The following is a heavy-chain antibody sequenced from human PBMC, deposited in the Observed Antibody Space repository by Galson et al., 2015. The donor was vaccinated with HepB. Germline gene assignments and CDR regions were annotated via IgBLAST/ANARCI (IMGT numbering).Heavy chain of an antibody. J-gene: IGHJ2*01. Sequence: SLRLSCAASGFTFSNYAMNWVRQAPGEGLEWVSSISISGGSAYYVDSVKGRFTISRDNSKNTVYLEMNSLRAEDTAVYYCAKDPSSFLWYFDLWGRGTLVTVSS. CDR1: GFTFSNYA. D-gene: IGHD2/OR15-2a*01. V-gene: IGHV3-23*01. CDR3: AKDPSSFLWYFDL. CDR2: ISISGGSA.